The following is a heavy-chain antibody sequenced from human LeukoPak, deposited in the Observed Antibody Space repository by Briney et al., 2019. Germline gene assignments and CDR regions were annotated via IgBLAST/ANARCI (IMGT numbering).Heavy chain of an antibody. J-gene: IGHJ4*02. V-gene: IGHV3-30*02. CDR1: GFTFSSYG. D-gene: IGHD3-9*01. CDR3: AKGVEYFDWLYMGGIDY. CDR2: IRYDGSNK. Sequence: GGSLRLSCAASGFTFSSYGMHWVRQAPGKGLEWVAFIRYDGSNKYYADSVKGRFTISRDNSKNTLYLQMNSLRAEDTAVYYCAKGVEYFDWLYMGGIDYWGQGTLVTVSS.